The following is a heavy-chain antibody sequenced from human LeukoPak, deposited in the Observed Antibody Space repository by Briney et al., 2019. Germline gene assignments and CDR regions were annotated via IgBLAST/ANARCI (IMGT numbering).Heavy chain of an antibody. D-gene: IGHD3-22*01. CDR3: AKPLRPAIIIPPVTMIVVTDAFDI. V-gene: IGHV3-23*01. CDR1: GFTFSSYA. J-gene: IGHJ3*02. CDR2: ISGSGGST. Sequence: GGSLRLSRVASGFTFSSYAMSWVRQAPGKGLEWVSAISGSGGSTYYADSVKGRFTISRDNSKNTLYLQMNSLRAEDTAVYYCAKPLRPAIIIPPVTMIVVTDAFDIWGQGTMVTVSS.